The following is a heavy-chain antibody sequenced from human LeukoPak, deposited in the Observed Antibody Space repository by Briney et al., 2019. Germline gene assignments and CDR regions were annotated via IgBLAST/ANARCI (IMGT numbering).Heavy chain of an antibody. V-gene: IGHV1-69*13. CDR2: IIPVFNSP. D-gene: IGHD6-19*01. CDR3: ARVAVAGNWS. CDR1: GGAFSSSA. Sequence: GASVKVSCKASGGAFSSSAVSWVRQAPGQGLEWMGGIIPVFNSPNYAQKFLGRLTITADESTRTAYMELSSLRSEDTAVYYCARVAVAGNWSWGQGTLVTVSS. J-gene: IGHJ5*02.